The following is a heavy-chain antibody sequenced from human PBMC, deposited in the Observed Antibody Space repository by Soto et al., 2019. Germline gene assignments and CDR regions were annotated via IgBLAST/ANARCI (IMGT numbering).Heavy chain of an antibody. Sequence: GGSLRLSCAASGFTFDDYTMHWVRQAPGKGLEWVSLISWDGGSTYYADSVKGRFTISRDNSKNSLYLQMNSLRTEDTALYYCVQLSPFGQWGQGTLVTVSS. CDR3: VQLSPFGQ. CDR2: ISWDGGST. V-gene: IGHV3-43*01. CDR1: GFTFDDYT. J-gene: IGHJ4*02. D-gene: IGHD3-16*01.